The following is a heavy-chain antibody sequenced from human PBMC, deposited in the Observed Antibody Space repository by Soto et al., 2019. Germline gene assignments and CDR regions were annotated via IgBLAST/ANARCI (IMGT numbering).Heavy chain of an antibody. J-gene: IGHJ6*02. Sequence: SETLSLTCAVYGGSFSGYYWSWIRQPPGKGLEWIGEINHSGSTNYNPSLKSRVTISVDTSKNQFSLKLSSVTAADTAVYYCARWAYYGMDVWGQGTTVIVSS. CDR3: ARWAYYGMDV. V-gene: IGHV4-34*01. CDR1: GGSFSGYY. CDR2: INHSGST.